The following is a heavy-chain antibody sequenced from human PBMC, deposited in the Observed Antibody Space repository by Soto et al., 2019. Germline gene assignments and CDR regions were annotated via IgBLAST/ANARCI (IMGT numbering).Heavy chain of an antibody. D-gene: IGHD2-15*01. Sequence: PSETLSLTCTVSGGSISSDYLCWIWQPPGKGLEWIGFIYHTGTTYYNPSLKSRVTISVDRSKNQFSLKLNSVTAADTAVYYCARDARAHYNYYGMDVWGQGTTVTVSS. CDR1: GGSISSDY. V-gene: IGHV4-59*12. J-gene: IGHJ6*02. CDR2: IYHTGTT. CDR3: ARDARAHYNYYGMDV.